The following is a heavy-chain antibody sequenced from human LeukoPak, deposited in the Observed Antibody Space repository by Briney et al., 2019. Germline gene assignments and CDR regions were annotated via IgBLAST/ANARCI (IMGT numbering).Heavy chain of an antibody. CDR3: ARDRLPPLGAFDI. J-gene: IGHJ3*02. CDR2: IYSGGNT. Sequence: PGGSLRLSCAASVFTVSSNFMSWVRQAPGKGLEWVSVIYSGGNTYYADYVKGRFTISRDNSKNTLYLQMNGLRAEDTAVYHCARDRLPPLGAFDIWGQGTMVTVSS. D-gene: IGHD3-16*01. CDR1: VFTVSSNF. V-gene: IGHV3-66*01.